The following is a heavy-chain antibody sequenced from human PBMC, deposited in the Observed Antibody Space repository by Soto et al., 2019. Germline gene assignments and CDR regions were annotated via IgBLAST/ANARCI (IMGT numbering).Heavy chain of an antibody. V-gene: IGHV4-61*01. J-gene: IGHJ4*02. CDR1: SGSVSSHSYY. CDR2: IYYSGST. D-gene: IGHD4-4*01. Sequence: SETLSLTCTVSSGSVSSHSYYWSWIRQPPGKGLEWIGYIYYSGSTYYNPSLKSQVTISVDTSKNQFSLKLRSVTAADTAVYYCARGLNSNYFDYWGQGTLVTVSS. CDR3: ARGLNSNYFDY.